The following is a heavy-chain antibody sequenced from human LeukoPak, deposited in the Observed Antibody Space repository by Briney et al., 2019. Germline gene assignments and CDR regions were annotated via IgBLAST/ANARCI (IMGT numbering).Heavy chain of an antibody. D-gene: IGHD6-13*01. CDR1: GGSISSSSYY. CDR2: IYYSGST. V-gene: IGHV4-39*01. J-gene: IGHJ6*03. Sequence: SETLSLTCTVSGGSISSSSYYWGWIRQPPGKGLEWIGSIYYSGSTYYNPSLKSRVTISVDTSKNQFSLQLNSVTPEDTAVYYCARAIPEMRQQLVSGSKLDDYYYYYMDVWGKGTTVTISS. CDR3: ARAIPEMRQQLVSGSKLDDYYYYYMDV.